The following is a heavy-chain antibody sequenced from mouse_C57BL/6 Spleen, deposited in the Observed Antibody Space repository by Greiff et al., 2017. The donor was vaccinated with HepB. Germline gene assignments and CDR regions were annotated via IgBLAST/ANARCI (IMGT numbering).Heavy chain of an antibody. CDR1: GYTFTGYW. CDR3: ARGGITTVVAPYWYFDV. J-gene: IGHJ1*03. CDR2: ILPGSGST. V-gene: IGHV1-9*01. Sequence: QVQLQQSGAELMKPGASVKLSCKATGYTFTGYWIEWVKQRPGHGLEWIGEILPGSGSTNYNEKFKGKATFTADTSSNTAYMQLSSLTTEDSAIYYCARGGITTVVAPYWYFDVWGTGTTVTVSS. D-gene: IGHD1-1*01.